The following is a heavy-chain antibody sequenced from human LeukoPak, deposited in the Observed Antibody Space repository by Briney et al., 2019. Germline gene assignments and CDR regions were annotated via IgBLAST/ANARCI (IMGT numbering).Heavy chain of an antibody. CDR1: GFTFDDYT. V-gene: IGHV3-43*01. CDR3: ARDTFDY. J-gene: IGHJ4*02. Sequence: PGGSLRLSCAASGFTFDDYTMHWVRQAPGKGLEWVSLISGNGGNTNYADSVRGRFTISRDNSKHSLYLQMNSLRTEDTALYYCARDTFDYWGQGTLVTVSS. CDR2: ISGNGGNT.